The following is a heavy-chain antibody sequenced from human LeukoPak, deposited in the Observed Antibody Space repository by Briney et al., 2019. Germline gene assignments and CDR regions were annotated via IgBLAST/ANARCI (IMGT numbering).Heavy chain of an antibody. CDR3: VSFYEPY. V-gene: IGHV3-74*01. J-gene: IGHJ4*02. D-gene: IGHD2/OR15-2a*01. Sequence: GGSLRLSCAASGNYWMHWVRQVPGKGLVWVSHINSDGSWTSYADSVKGRFTISKDNAKNTAYPQMNSLRAEDTAVYYCVSFYEPYWGRGTLVTVSS. CDR1: GNYW. CDR2: INSDGSWT.